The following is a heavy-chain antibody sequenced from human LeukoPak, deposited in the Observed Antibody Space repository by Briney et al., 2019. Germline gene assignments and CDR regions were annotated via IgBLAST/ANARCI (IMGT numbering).Heavy chain of an antibody. Sequence: GGSLRLSCAVSGFTVRSFGMSWVRQAPGKGLEWVANIKDDGSQKNYIDSVKGRFTISRDNAKASLFLQMNSLISEDTAVYYCARRNVGTGWSFHSWGQGTLVTVSS. V-gene: IGHV3-7*01. CDR3: ARRNVGTGWSFHS. J-gene: IGHJ4*02. CDR1: GFTVRSFG. CDR2: IKDDGSQK. D-gene: IGHD2-15*01.